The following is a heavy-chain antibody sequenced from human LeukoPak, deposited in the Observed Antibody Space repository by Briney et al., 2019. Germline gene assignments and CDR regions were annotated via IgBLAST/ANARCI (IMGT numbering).Heavy chain of an antibody. D-gene: IGHD3-16*01. CDR3: SKDSLADIDY. CDR2: IRHDGSIK. J-gene: IGHJ4*02. V-gene: IGHV3-30*02. CDR1: GFIFSTYG. Sequence: GGSLRLSCAASGFIFSTYGMYWVRQAPGKGLEWVAFIRHDGSIKNYADSVKGRSTISRDNSKNTLYLQMNSLRAEDTAVYYCSKDSLADIDYWGQGTLVTVSS.